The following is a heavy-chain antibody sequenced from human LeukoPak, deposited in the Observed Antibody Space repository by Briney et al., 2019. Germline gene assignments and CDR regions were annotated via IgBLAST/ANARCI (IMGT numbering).Heavy chain of an antibody. D-gene: IGHD2-15*01. CDR3: AKTGGYCSGGSCYAGRPWSFDY. CDR1: GFTFDDYA. Sequence: GGSLRLSCAASGFTFDDYAMHWVRQAPGKGLEWVSGISWNSGSIGYADSVKGRFTISRDNAKNSLYLQMNSLRAEDTALYYCAKTGGYCSGGSCYAGRPWSFDYWGQGTLVTVSS. CDR2: ISWNSGSI. J-gene: IGHJ4*02. V-gene: IGHV3-9*01.